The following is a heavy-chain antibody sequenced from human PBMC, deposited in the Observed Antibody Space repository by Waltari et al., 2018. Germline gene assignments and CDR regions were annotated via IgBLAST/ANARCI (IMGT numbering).Heavy chain of an antibody. V-gene: IGHV4-30-4*08. Sequence: QVQLQESGPGLVKPSQTLSLTCTVPGGSISSDDYCWNWFRQPPGKGLEWIGYIFYSGSTYYNPSLKSRVTISVDTSKTQFSLKLSSVTAADTAVYYCARDSVVAGGGFDYWGQGTLVTVSS. J-gene: IGHJ4*02. D-gene: IGHD2-15*01. CDR3: ARDSVVAGGGFDY. CDR1: GGSISSDDYC. CDR2: IFYSGST.